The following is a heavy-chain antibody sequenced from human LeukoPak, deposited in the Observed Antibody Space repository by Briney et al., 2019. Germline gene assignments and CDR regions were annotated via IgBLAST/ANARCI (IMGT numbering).Heavy chain of an antibody. V-gene: IGHV4-39*07. Sequence: PSETLSLTCTVSGGSMSSSSYYWGWIRQPPGKGLEWIGSIYYSESTYQNPSLKSRVTISVDTSKNQFSLQLNSVTPEDTAVYYCARVGVGARGWFDPWGQGTLVTVSS. CDR2: IYYSEST. J-gene: IGHJ5*02. CDR3: ARVGVGARGWFDP. D-gene: IGHD1-26*01. CDR1: GGSMSSSSYY.